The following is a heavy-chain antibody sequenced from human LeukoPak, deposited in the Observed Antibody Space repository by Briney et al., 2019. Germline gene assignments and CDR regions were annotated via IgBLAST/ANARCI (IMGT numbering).Heavy chain of an antibody. CDR1: GYSFTSYW. CDR2: IYPGDSDT. D-gene: IGHD2-8*01. J-gene: IGHJ4*02. CDR3: ARRRSSCTNDVCNYSFDY. Sequence: GESLKISCKGSGYSFTSYWIGWVRQMPGKGLEWMGIIYPGDSDTRYSPSFQGQVTISADKSISTAYLQWSSLKASDTAMYYCARRRSSCTNDVCNYSFDYWGQGTLVTVSS. V-gene: IGHV5-51*01.